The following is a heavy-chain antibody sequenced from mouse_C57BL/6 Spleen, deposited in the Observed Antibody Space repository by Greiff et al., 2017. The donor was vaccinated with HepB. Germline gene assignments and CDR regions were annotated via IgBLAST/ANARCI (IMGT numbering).Heavy chain of an antibody. Sequence: DVHLVESGGGLVQPGESLKLSCESNEYEFPSHDMSWVRKTPEKGLELVAAINSDGGSTYYPDTMERRFIISRDNTKKTLYLQMSSLRSEDTALYYCARRGIYYDYEGWYFDVWGTGTTVTVSS. J-gene: IGHJ1*03. CDR1: EYEFPSHD. CDR2: INSDGGST. V-gene: IGHV5-2*01. CDR3: ARRGIYYDYEGWYFDV. D-gene: IGHD2-4*01.